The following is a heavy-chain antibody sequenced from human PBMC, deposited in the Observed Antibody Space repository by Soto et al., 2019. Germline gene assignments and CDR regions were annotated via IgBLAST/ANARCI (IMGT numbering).Heavy chain of an antibody. CDR1: GASITYGGYS. J-gene: IGHJ4*02. D-gene: IGHD4-17*01. Sequence: QLQLHESGSGLVKPSQTLSLTCTVSGASITYGGYSWSWIRQTPGKGLEWIGYINHLETTFYNPSFESRLSLSIDRAKNQFTLNLNPMSAAVRAVYLCARYGGSDSFDYWGQGILVTVSS. CDR2: INHLETT. V-gene: IGHV4-30-2*01. CDR3: ARYGGSDSFDY.